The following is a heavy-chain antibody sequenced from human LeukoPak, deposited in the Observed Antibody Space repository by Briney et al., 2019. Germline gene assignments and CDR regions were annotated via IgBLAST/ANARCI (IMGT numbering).Heavy chain of an antibody. CDR1: GFTFSSYA. CDR2: ITDNGNTT. D-gene: IGHD2-15*01. Sequence: GGSLRLSCAASGFTFSSYAMNWVRLSAGKGLEWVSAITDNGNTTYYADSVKGRFTISRDNSKNALYLQMNSLRAEDPAVYYCATLRLSDHFDYWGQGTLVTVSS. CDR3: ATLRLSDHFDY. J-gene: IGHJ4*02. V-gene: IGHV3-23*05.